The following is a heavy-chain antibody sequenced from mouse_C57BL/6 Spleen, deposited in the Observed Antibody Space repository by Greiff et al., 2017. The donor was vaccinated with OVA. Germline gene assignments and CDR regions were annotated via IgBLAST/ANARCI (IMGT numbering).Heavy chain of an antibody. CDR1: GFTFSSYA. J-gene: IGHJ2*01. CDR3: AREGLTTGFDY. Sequence: EVKLVESGGGLVKPGGSLKLSCAASGFTFSSYAMSWVRQTPEKRLEWVATISDGGSYTYYPDNVKGRFTISRDNAKNNLYLQMSHLKSEDTAMYYCAREGLTTGFDYWGQGTTLTVSS. D-gene: IGHD1-1*01. V-gene: IGHV5-4*01. CDR2: ISDGGSYT.